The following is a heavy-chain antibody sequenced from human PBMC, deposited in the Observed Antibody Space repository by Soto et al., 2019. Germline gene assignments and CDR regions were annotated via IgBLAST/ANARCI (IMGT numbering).Heavy chain of an antibody. Sequence: SETRSLTCTVSGGSISSSSYYWVWIRHPPGKGLEWIGSIYYSGSTYYNPSLKSRVTISVDTSKNQFSLKLSSVTAADTAVYYCARSRGTIVVPAASNYYYYGMDVWGQGTTVTVSS. CDR1: GGSISSSSYY. CDR2: IYYSGST. V-gene: IGHV4-39*01. J-gene: IGHJ6*02. CDR3: ARSRGTIVVPAASNYYYYGMDV. D-gene: IGHD2-2*01.